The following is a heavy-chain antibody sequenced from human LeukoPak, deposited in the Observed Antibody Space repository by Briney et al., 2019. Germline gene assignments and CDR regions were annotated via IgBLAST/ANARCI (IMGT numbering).Heavy chain of an antibody. V-gene: IGHV1-8*01. D-gene: IGHD3-3*01. CDR3: ARSDSYYYGMDV. Sequence: ASVKVSCKASGYTFTSYDINWVRQATGQGLEWMGWMNPNSGNTGYAQKFQGRATMTRNTSISTAYMELSSLRSEDTAAYYCARSDSYYYGMDVWGQGTTVTVSS. CDR1: GYTFTSYD. J-gene: IGHJ6*02. CDR2: MNPNSGNT.